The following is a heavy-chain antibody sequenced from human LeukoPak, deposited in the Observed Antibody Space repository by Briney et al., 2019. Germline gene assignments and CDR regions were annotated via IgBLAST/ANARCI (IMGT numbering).Heavy chain of an antibody. D-gene: IGHD3-22*01. J-gene: IGHJ3*02. CDR1: GGSFSGYY. V-gene: IGHV4-59*01. CDR3: AAGSSGYTDAFDI. Sequence: SETLSLTCAVYGGSFSGYYWSWIRQPPGKGLEWIGYIYYSGSTNYNPSLKSRVTISVDTSKNQFLLKLSSVTAADTAVYYCAAGSSGYTDAFDIWGQGTMVTVSS. CDR2: IYYSGST.